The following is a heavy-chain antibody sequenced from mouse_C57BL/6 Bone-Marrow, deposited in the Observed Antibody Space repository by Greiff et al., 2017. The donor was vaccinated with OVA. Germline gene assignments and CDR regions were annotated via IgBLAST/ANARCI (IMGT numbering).Heavy chain of an antibody. D-gene: IGHD2-4*01. J-gene: IGHJ2*01. CDR2: IYPGDGDT. CDR1: GYAFSSSW. Sequence: QVQLQQSGPELVQPGASVKISCKASGYAFSSSWMNWVKQRPGKGLEWIGRIYPGDGDTNYNGKFKGKATLTADKSSSTAYMQLSSLTSEDSAVYFCARSGVYYDYDGYWGQGTTLTVSS. CDR3: ARSGVYYDYDGY. V-gene: IGHV1-82*01.